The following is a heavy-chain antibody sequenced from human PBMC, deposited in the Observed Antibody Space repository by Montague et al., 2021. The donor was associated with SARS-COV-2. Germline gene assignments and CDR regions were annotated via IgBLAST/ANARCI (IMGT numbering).Heavy chain of an antibody. CDR2: KKNDGST. J-gene: IGHJ4*02. Sequence: KKNDGSTNYNPSLKSRITMSVDTSKNRFSLKLDSMTAADTAVYYCARGLGVAVSKRFDYWVQGSLVTGSS. V-gene: IGHV4-34*01. D-gene: IGHD3-22*01. CDR3: ARGLGVAVSKRFDY.